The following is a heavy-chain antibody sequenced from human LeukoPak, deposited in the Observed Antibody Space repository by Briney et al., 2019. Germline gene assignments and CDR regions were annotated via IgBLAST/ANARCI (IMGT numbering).Heavy chain of an antibody. CDR3: VKGSNDYVWGSYRLSPFYY. V-gene: IGHV3-64D*06. D-gene: IGHD3-16*02. CDR1: GFTFSSYA. J-gene: IGHJ4*02. Sequence: PGGSLRLSCSASGFTFSSYAMHWVRQAPGKGLEYVSAISSNGGSTYYADSVKGRFTISRDNSKNTLYLQMSSLRAEDTAVYYCVKGSNDYVWGSYRLSPFYYWGQGTLVTVSS. CDR2: ISSNGGST.